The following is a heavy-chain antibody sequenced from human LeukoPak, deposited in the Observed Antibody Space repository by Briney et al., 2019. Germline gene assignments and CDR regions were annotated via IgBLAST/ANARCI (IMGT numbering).Heavy chain of an antibody. V-gene: IGHV3-48*03. CDR3: AREAAGPRWGGNYYGMDV. CDR2: IFGSGGAI. D-gene: IGHD2-15*01. Sequence: PGGSLRLSCAASGFTFSNYGMNWVRQAPGKGLEWVSHIFGSGGAIYYADPVKGRFTISRDNAKNSLYLQVNSLRAEDTAVYYCAREAAGPRWGGNYYGMDVWGQGTTVTVSS. CDR1: GFTFSNYG. J-gene: IGHJ6*02.